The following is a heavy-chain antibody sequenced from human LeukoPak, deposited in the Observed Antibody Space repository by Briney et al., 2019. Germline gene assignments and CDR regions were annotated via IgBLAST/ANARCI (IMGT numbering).Heavy chain of an antibody. D-gene: IGHD2-21*02. CDR3: ARLPYCGGDCYPNWFDP. Sequence: GASLKISCKGSGYSFPSYWIGWGRHMPAKGLECMGVIYLGDSDTRYSPSFQGQVTISADKSISTAYLQWSSLKAADTAMYYCARLPYCGGDCYPNWFDPWGQGTLVTVSS. CDR1: GYSFPSYW. CDR2: IYLGDSDT. V-gene: IGHV5-51*01. J-gene: IGHJ5*02.